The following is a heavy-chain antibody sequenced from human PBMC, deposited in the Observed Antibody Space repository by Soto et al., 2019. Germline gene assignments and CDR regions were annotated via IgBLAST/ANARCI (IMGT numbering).Heavy chain of an antibody. CDR3: ARALKLTGDPHDAFDI. CDR1: GFTFSSYS. J-gene: IGHJ3*02. CDR2: ISSSSSYI. Sequence: GGSLRLSCAASGFTFSSYSMNWVRQAPGKGLEWVSSISSSSSYIYYADSVKGRFTISRDNAKNSLYLQMNSLRAEDTAVYYCARALKLTGDPHDAFDIWGQGTMVTVSS. D-gene: IGHD7-27*01. V-gene: IGHV3-21*01.